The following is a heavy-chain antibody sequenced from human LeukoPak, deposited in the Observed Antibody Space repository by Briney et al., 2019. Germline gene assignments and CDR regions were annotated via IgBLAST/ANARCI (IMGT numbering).Heavy chain of an antibody. J-gene: IGHJ4*02. CDR3: ARHSTGGRGFDS. V-gene: IGHV4-59*08. CDR2: IYYSGNT. Sequence: SETLSLTCTVSGASISSFYWSLVRQPPGRGLEWISYIYYSGNTNHNPSLKSRVTISLDTSENQFSLKLSSVTAADTAVYYCARHSTGGRGFDSWGQGTLVTVSS. D-gene: IGHD7-27*01. CDR1: GASISSFY.